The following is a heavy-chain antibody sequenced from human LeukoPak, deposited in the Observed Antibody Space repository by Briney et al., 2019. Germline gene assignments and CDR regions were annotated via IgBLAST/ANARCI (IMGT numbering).Heavy chain of an antibody. CDR1: GFTFSSYA. D-gene: IGHD3-3*01. J-gene: IGHJ1*01. Sequence: GGVLRLSCAASGFTFSSYAMSWVRQAPGKGLQWVSAISGSSGRTDYADSVKGRFTISRDNSKNTVYLQMNSLRAEDTAVYYCTKDLRFLEWFAYFQHWGQGTLVTVSS. V-gene: IGHV3-23*01. CDR2: ISGSSGRT. CDR3: TKDLRFLEWFAYFQH.